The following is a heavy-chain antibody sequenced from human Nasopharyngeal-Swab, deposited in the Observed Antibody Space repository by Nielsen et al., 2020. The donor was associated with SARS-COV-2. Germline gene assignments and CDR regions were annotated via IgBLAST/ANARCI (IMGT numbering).Heavy chain of an antibody. CDR1: GFTLSSNS. J-gene: IGHJ4*02. CDR2: IYSGGST. V-gene: IGHV3-53*01. D-gene: IGHD2-8*01. CDR3: ARQDIVLMAFDY. Sequence: GESLKISCAASGFTLSSNSMNWVRQAPGKGLEWVSVIYSGGSTYYADSVKGRFTISRDNSKNTLYLQMNSLRAEDTAVYYCARQDIVLMAFDYWGQGTLVTVSS.